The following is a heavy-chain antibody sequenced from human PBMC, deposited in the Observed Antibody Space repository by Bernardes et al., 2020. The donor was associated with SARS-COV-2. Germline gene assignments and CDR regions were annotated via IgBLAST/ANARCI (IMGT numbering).Heavy chain of an antibody. Sequence: GCSLLRSCAASGFPFISFAMSWVRQAPGQGLEWVSVISGSGGRTNYADSVMGRFTISRDNSKNTLFLQMKRLRAEDTAVYYCAKPGTDYWGQGTLVTVSA. CDR3: AKPGTDY. CDR1: GFPFISFA. CDR2: ISGSGGRT. V-gene: IGHV3-23*01. D-gene: IGHD1-1*01. J-gene: IGHJ4*02.